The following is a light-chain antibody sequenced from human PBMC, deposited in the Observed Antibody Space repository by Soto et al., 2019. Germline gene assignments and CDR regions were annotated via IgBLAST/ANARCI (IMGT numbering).Light chain of an antibody. V-gene: IGKV3-20*01. CDR2: GAS. J-gene: IGKJ1*01. Sequence: EIVLTQYPGTLSLSPGETATLSCRASQSVSSSYLAWYQQKPGQAPSLLVYGASSRATGIPDRFSGSGSGTDFTLTISRLEPEDFAVYYCQQYGSARAFGQGTKVEIK. CDR3: QQYGSARA. CDR1: QSVSSSY.